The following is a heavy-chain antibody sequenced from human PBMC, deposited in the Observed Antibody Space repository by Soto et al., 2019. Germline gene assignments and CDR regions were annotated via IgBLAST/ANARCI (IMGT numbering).Heavy chain of an antibody. CDR1: GFTFSSYA. Sequence: SLRLSCAASGFTFSSYAMSWVRQAPGKGLEWVSAISGSGGSTYYADSVKGRFTISRDNSKNTLYLQMNSLRAEDTAVYYCAKWGRITMIVVVTNNAPGYYGMDVWGQGTTVTVSS. CDR2: ISGSGGST. V-gene: IGHV3-23*01. J-gene: IGHJ6*02. D-gene: IGHD3-22*01. CDR3: AKWGRITMIVVVTNNAPGYYGMDV.